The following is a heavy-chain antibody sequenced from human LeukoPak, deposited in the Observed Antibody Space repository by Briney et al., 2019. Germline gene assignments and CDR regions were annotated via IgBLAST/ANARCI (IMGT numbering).Heavy chain of an antibody. J-gene: IGHJ4*02. Sequence: GGSLRLSCAASGLTFSNYGMHWVRQAPGKGLEWVAVIRYVGSDKYYADSVKGRFTISRDNSQNTMYLQMNSLRVEDTAVYYCARENDYALDYWGQGTLVTVSS. D-gene: IGHD4-17*01. V-gene: IGHV3-30*12. CDR3: ARENDYALDY. CDR2: IRYVGSDK. CDR1: GLTFSNYG.